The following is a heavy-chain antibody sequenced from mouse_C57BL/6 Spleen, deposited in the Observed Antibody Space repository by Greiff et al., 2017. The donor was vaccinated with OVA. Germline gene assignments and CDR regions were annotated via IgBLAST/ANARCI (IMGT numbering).Heavy chain of an antibody. CDR3: AREKDYDEAWFAY. CDR2: INPSSGYT. CDR1: GYTFTSYT. D-gene: IGHD2-4*01. J-gene: IGHJ3*01. V-gene: IGHV1-4*01. Sequence: VQGVESGAELARPGASVKMSCKASGYTFTSYTMHWVKQRPGQGLEWIGYINPSSGYTKYNQKFKDKATLTADKSSSTAYMQLSSLTSEDSAVYYCAREKDYDEAWFAYWGQGTLVTVSA.